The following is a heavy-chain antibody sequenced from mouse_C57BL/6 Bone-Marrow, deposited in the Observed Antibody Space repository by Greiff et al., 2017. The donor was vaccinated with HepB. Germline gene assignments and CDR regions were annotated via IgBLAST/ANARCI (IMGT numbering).Heavy chain of an antibody. D-gene: IGHD1-1*01. J-gene: IGHJ3*01. CDR3: AGEGPYYYGSSWFAY. CDR2: IDPSDSYT. CDR1: GYTFTSYW. V-gene: IGHV1-50*01. Sequence: LQQPGAELVKPGASVKLSCKASGYTFTSYWMQWVNQRPGQGLEWIGEIDPSDSYTNYNQKFKGKATLTVDTSSSTAYMQLSSLTSEDSAVYYCAGEGPYYYGSSWFAYWGQGTLVTVSA.